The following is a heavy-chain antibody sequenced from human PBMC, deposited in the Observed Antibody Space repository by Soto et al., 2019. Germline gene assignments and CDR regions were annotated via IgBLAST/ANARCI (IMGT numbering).Heavy chain of an antibody. V-gene: IGHV3-11*01. D-gene: IGHD3-10*01. J-gene: IGHJ4*02. CDR3: AGDPYYYASVC. CDR2: ISGGGSTT. Sequence: QVELVESGGGLVEPGGSLRLSCAASGFRFSDHYMTWIRQAPGKGLEWVSKISGGGSTTYYADSVKGRFTVSRDNAKNSLYLQMNSLRAEDTAVYYCAGDPYYYASVCWGQGTLVTVSS. CDR1: GFRFSDHY.